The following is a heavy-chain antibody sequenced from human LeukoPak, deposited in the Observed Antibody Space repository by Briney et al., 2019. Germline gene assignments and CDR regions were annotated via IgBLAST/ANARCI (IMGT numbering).Heavy chain of an antibody. CDR2: ISYDGSNK. J-gene: IGHJ3*02. Sequence: GGSLRLSCAASGFTFSSYGMHWVRQAPGKGLEWVAVISYDGSNKYYADSVKGRFTISRDNSKNTLYLQMNSLRAEDTAVYYCARDLTHNWNDGYAFDIWGQGTMVTVSS. D-gene: IGHD1-1*01. CDR3: ARDLTHNWNDGYAFDI. V-gene: IGHV3-30*03. CDR1: GFTFSSYG.